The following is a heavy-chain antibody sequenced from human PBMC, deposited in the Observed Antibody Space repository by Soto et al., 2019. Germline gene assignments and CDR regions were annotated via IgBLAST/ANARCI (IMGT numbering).Heavy chain of an antibody. CDR1: GYSFTSYW. Sequence: GEALKLSCKGSGYSFTSYWIGWVRQMPGKGLEWMGIIYPGDSDTRYSPSFQGQVTISADKSISTAYLQWSSLKASDTAMYYCAREGSYSGCFHDAFDIWGQGTMVTVSS. V-gene: IGHV5-51*01. D-gene: IGHD1-26*01. J-gene: IGHJ3*02. CDR3: AREGSYSGCFHDAFDI. CDR2: IYPGDSDT.